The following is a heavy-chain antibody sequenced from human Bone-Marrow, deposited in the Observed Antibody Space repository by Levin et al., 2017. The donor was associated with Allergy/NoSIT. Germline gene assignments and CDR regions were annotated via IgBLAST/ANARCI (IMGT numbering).Heavy chain of an antibody. Sequence: SETLSLTCTVAGGSISRSAYYWGWIRQSPGKGLEWIGSIYYSGGTYYNPSLKSRVTISVDTSKNQFFLRLSSMTAADTAVYYCATPPLRNQWVASDYWGQGTLVTVSS. CDR1: GGSISRSAYY. D-gene: IGHD6-19*01. J-gene: IGHJ4*02. CDR3: ATPPLRNQWVASDY. V-gene: IGHV4-39*01. CDR2: IYYSGGT.